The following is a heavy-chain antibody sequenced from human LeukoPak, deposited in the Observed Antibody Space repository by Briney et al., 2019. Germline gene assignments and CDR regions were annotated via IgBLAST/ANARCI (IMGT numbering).Heavy chain of an antibody. V-gene: IGHV1-18*01. CDR2: INTYNGNT. Sequence: GASVKVSCKASDYTFITYGLSWVRQAPGQGLEWMGWINTYNGNTNYAQKLQGRVTITADTSTSTVYMELSSLRSEETAVYYCARDQGLTAPPPYGLDVWGQGTTVIVSS. D-gene: IGHD4/OR15-4a*01. CDR3: ARDQGLTAPPPYGLDV. CDR1: DYTFITYG. J-gene: IGHJ6*02.